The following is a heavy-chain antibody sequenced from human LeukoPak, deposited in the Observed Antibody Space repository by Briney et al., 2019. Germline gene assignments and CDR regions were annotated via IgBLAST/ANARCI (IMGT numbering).Heavy chain of an antibody. CDR3: ARDIYGAVDYYYGMDV. D-gene: IGHD4-17*01. Sequence: PGGSLRLSCAASGFTFSSYSRHWVRQAPGKGLEWVSSISCSSSYIYYADSVKGRFTISRDNATSSLYLQMNSLRAEDTAVYYCARDIYGAVDYYYGMDVWGKGTTVTVSS. J-gene: IGHJ6*04. CDR1: GFTFSSYS. V-gene: IGHV3-21*01. CDR2: ISCSSSYI.